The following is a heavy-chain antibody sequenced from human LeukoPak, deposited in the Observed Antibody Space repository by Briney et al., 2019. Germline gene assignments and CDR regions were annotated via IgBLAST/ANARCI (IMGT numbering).Heavy chain of an antibody. CDR1: GGTFSSYA. Sequence: SVKVSCKASGGTFSSYAIRWVRQAPGQGLEWMGRIIPILGIANYAQKFQGRVTITADKSTSTDYMELSSVRSEDTAVYYCASVGEDFSAGTPLVAFDIWGQGIMVTVSS. J-gene: IGHJ3*02. D-gene: IGHD3-16*01. CDR2: IIPILGIA. V-gene: IGHV1-69*04. CDR3: ASVGEDFSAGTPLVAFDI.